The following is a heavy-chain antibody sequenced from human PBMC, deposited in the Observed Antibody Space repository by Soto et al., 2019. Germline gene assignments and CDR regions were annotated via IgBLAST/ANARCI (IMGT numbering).Heavy chain of an antibody. V-gene: IGHV5-51*01. J-gene: IGHJ6*02. D-gene: IGHD6-13*01. CDR2: IYPGDSDT. CDR3: ARQYSSSWPPTYYYGMDV. CDR1: GYSFTSYW. Sequence: GESLKISCKGSGYSFTSYWIGWVRQMPGKGLEWMGIIYPGDSDTRYSPSFQGQVTISADKSISTAYLQWSSLKASDTAMYYCARQYSSSWPPTYYYGMDVWGQGTTVTVSS.